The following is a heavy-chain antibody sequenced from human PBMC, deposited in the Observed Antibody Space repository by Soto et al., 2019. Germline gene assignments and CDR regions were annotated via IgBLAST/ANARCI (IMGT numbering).Heavy chain of an antibody. CDR2: IYSSGNT. CDR3: ARGQRFSDWFDP. J-gene: IGHJ5*02. CDR1: GGTISGYY. V-gene: IGHV4-4*07. D-gene: IGHD3-3*01. Sequence: LSLTCSVSGGTISGYYWTWIRQPAGKGLEGIGRIYSSGNTKYNPSLQSRVTMSLDTSNNQFSLRLTSVTAADTAVYYCARGQRFSDWFDPWGQGTLVTVSS.